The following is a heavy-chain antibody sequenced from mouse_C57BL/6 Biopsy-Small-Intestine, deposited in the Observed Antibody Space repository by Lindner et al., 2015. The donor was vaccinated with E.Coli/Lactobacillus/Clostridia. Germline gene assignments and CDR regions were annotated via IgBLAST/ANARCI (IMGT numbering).Heavy chain of an antibody. V-gene: IGHV1-7*01. Sequence: VQLQESGAELAKPGASVKLSCKATGYTFTNYWMHWVKQRPGQGLEWIGYINPSSDYIKYNQKFKDKATLAADKSSSVAYIQLSGLTYEDSAVYYCTRGRTGSDYWGQGTTLTVSS. D-gene: IGHD4-1*01. CDR1: GYTFTNYW. CDR3: TRGRTGSDY. J-gene: IGHJ2*01. CDR2: INPSSDYI.